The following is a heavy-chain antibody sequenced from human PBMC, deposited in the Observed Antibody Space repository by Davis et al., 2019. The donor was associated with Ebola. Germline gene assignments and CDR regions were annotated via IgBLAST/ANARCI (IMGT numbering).Heavy chain of an antibody. CDR2: ISSNGGST. CDR3: VKGDEGVAVGACDY. J-gene: IGHJ4*02. CDR1: GFTFSSYA. Sequence: GESLKISCSASGFTFSSYAMHWVRQAPGKGLEYVSAISSNGGSTYYADSVKGRFTISRDNSKNTLYLQMSSLRAEDTAVYYCVKGDEGVAVGACDYWGQGTLVTVSS. V-gene: IGHV3-64D*06. D-gene: IGHD1-26*01.